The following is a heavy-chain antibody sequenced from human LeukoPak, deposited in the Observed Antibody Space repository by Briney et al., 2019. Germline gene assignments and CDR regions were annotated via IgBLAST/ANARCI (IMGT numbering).Heavy chain of an antibody. Sequence: PSQTLSLTCTVSGGSISSGSYYWSWIRQPAGKGLEWIGRIYTSGSTNYNPSLKSRVTISVDTSKNQFSLKLSSVTAADTAVYYCARGYYGSGSYWDYYYYMDVWGKGTTVTISS. CDR3: ARGYYGSGSYWDYYYYMDV. V-gene: IGHV4-61*02. D-gene: IGHD3-10*01. J-gene: IGHJ6*03. CDR2: IYTSGST. CDR1: GGSISSGSYY.